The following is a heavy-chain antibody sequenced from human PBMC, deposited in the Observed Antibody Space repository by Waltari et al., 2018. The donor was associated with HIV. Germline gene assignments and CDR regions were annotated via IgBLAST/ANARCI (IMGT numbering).Heavy chain of an antibody. Sequence: QVQLVQSGSEVKNSGASVRVSCHTSGYTFAAYYIYWMRQAPGEGLGWLGGINPTDGDTGYAKKFQGWLSVTRDTSTGTVYMSLSRLRSDDTATYYCARAESTTWANFDFWGQGTLVSVSS. V-gene: IGHV1-2*04. J-gene: IGHJ4*02. CDR1: GYTFAAYY. CDR3: ARAESTTWANFDF. CDR2: INPTDGDT. D-gene: IGHD1-26*01.